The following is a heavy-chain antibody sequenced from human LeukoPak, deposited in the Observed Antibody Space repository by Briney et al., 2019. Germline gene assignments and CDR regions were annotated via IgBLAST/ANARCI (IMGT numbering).Heavy chain of an antibody. CDR2: IKQDGSEK. V-gene: IGHV3-7*05. Sequence: GGSLRLSCAASGFTFSSYWMSWVRQTPGKGLEWVANIKQDGSEKYYVDSVKGRFTISRDNAKNSLYLQMNSLRAEDTAVYYCASRAGYTGSWSAFDYWGQGTLVTVSS. CDR1: GFTFSSYW. D-gene: IGHD6-13*01. J-gene: IGHJ4*02. CDR3: ASRAGYTGSWSAFDY.